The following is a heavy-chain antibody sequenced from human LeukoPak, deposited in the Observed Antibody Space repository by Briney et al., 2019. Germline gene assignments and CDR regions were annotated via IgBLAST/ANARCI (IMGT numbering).Heavy chain of an antibody. CDR2: IYYSGST. J-gene: IGHJ4*02. Sequence: SEALSLTCTVSGGSLSSYYWSWIRQPPGKGREWIGYIYYSGSTNYNPSLTSRVTISVDTSKNQFSLNLSSVTAADTAVYYCARVTDYYDSSGYQTQFDYWGQGTLVTVSS. D-gene: IGHD3-22*01. CDR3: ARVTDYYDSSGYQTQFDY. V-gene: IGHV4-59*01. CDR1: GGSLSSYY.